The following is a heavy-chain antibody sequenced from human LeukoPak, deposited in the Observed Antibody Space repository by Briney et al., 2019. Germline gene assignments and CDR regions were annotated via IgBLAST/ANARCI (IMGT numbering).Heavy chain of an antibody. CDR2: ISGSGGST. CDR3: AKDPVNWNVARSNGFDP. CDR1: GFTFSSYA. Sequence: GGSLRLSCAASGFTFSSYAMSWVRQAPGKGLEWVSAISGSGGSTYYADSVKGRFTISRDNSKNTLYLQMNSLRAEDTAVYYCAKDPVNWNVARSNGFDPWGQGTLVTVSS. D-gene: IGHD1-1*01. J-gene: IGHJ5*02. V-gene: IGHV3-23*01.